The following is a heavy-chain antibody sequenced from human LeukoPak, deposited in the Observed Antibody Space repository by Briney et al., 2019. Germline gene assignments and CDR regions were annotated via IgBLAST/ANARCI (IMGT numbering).Heavy chain of an antibody. D-gene: IGHD3-3*01. CDR2: INHSGST. CDR1: GGSISSYY. V-gene: IGHV4-34*01. Sequence: PSETLSLTCTVSGGSISSYYWSWIRRPPGKGLEWIGEINHSGSTNYNPSLKSRVTISVDTSKNQFSLKLSSVTAADTAVYYCARGLLHYDFWSGQPGPQYYFDYWGQGTLVTVSS. CDR3: ARGLLHYDFWSGQPGPQYYFDY. J-gene: IGHJ4*02.